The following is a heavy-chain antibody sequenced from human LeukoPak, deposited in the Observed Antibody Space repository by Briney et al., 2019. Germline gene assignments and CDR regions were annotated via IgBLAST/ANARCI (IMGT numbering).Heavy chain of an antibody. D-gene: IGHD6-13*01. J-gene: IGHJ4*02. Sequence: GGSLRLSCAASGFTLSSYWMHWVRQAPGKGLVWVSCINSDGSTTNYADSVQGRFSISRDNAKNTLYLQMNSLRAEDTAVYFCARGSSGYSTIWGQGTLVTVSS. CDR3: ARGSSGYSTI. CDR2: INSDGSTT. CDR1: GFTLSSYW. V-gene: IGHV3-74*01.